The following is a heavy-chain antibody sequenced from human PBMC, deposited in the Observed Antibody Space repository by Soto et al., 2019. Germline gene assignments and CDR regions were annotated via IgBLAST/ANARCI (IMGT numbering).Heavy chain of an antibody. CDR1: GNTHTVYF. J-gene: IGHJ4*02. CDR3: ARGGSYYAH. V-gene: IGHV1-2*02. CDR2: INSVSGGA. D-gene: IGHD1-26*01. Sequence: QVQLVQSGAEVKQPGASVRVSCKASGNTHTVYFIHWLRQAPGQGLEWMGWINSVSGGANYAPRFQGRVCMTRDTSSATAFMDLSGLTTDDMGVYYCARGGSYYAHWGQGTLVTVSS.